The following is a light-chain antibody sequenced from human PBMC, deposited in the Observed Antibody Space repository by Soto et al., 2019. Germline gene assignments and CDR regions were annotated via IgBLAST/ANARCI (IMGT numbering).Light chain of an antibody. CDR1: QTIGDW. CDR2: RAP. Sequence: DVQMTQSPLMLSASVGDRVTITCRASQTIGDWLAWYQQKPGKPPKPLLYRAPSLQNEVPSRFSGTGSGTEFTLNISGLQSDDFATYYCQQYQTYPYTFGQGTKLEI. V-gene: IGKV1-5*03. CDR3: QQYQTYPYT. J-gene: IGKJ2*01.